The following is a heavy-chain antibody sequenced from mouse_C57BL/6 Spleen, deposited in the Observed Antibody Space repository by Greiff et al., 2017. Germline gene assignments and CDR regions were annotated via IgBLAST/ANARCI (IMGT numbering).Heavy chain of an antibody. CDR1: GYTFTGYW. CDR3: AREGYDYGFAY. D-gene: IGHD2-4*01. Sequence: VQLQQSGAELMKPGASVKLSCKATGYTFTGYWIEWVKQRPGHGLEWIGEILPGSGSTNYNAKFKGKATFTADTSSNTAYMQLSSLTTEDSAIDYCAREGYDYGFAYWGQGTLVTVSA. J-gene: IGHJ3*01. V-gene: IGHV1-9*01. CDR2: ILPGSGST.